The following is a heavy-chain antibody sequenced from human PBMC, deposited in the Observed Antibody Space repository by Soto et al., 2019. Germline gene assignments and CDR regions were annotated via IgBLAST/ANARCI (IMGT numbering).Heavy chain of an antibody. D-gene: IGHD3-3*01. V-gene: IGHV4-39*07. CDR2: INHSGST. CDR1: GGSISSSSYY. CDR3: ARRVYFWSRVVPSARFDP. J-gene: IGHJ5*02. Sequence: SETLSLTCTVSGGSISSSSYYWGWIRQPPGKGLEWIGEINHSGSTNYNPSLKSRVTISVDTSKNQFSLKLSSVTAADTAVYYCARRVYFWSRVVPSARFDPWGQGTLVTVSS.